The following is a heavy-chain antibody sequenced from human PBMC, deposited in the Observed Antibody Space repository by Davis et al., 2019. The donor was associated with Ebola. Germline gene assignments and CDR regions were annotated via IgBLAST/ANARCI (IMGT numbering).Heavy chain of an antibody. Sequence: GESLKISCAASGFTFSSYAMSWVRQGPGKGLEWVSAISGSGGSTYHADSVKGRFTISRDNSKNTLYLQMNSLRAEDTAVYYCARRSSDCSSTSCAYYYYMDVWGKGTTVTVSS. CDR1: GFTFSSYA. CDR3: ARRSSDCSSTSCAYYYYMDV. V-gene: IGHV3-23*01. D-gene: IGHD2-2*01. CDR2: ISGSGGST. J-gene: IGHJ6*03.